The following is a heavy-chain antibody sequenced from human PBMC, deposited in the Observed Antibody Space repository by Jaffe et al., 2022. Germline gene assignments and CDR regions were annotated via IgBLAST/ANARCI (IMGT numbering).Heavy chain of an antibody. V-gene: IGHV2-5*02. J-gene: IGHJ6*03. D-gene: IGHD1-26*01. CDR3: AHSGRSGSYPGDYYYYMDV. CDR2: IYWDDDK. CDR1: GFSLSTSGVG. Sequence: QITLKESGPTLVKPTQTLTLTCTFSGFSLSTSGVGVGWIRQPPGKALEWLALIYWDDDKRYSPSLKSRLTITKDTSKNQVVLTMTNMDPVDTATYYCAHSGRSGSYPGDYYYYMDVWGKGTTVTVSS.